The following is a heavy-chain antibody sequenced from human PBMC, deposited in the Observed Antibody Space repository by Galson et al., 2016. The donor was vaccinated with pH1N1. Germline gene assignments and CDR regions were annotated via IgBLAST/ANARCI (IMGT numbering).Heavy chain of an antibody. CDR2: IYTSGST. J-gene: IGHJ5*02. D-gene: IGHD3-10*01. V-gene: IGHV4-4*07. CDR1: GGSISSYY. Sequence: TLSLTCTVSGGSISSYYWSWIRQPAGKGLEWIGRIYTSGSTNYNPSLKSRVTISVDTSKNQFSLKLTSVTAADTAVYFCATVLWFGELGGWFDPWGQGPLVTVSS. CDR3: ATVLWFGELGGWFDP.